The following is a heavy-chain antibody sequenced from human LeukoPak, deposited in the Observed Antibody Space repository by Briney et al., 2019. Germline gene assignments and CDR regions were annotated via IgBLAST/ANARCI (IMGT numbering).Heavy chain of an antibody. CDR1: GFSFSSYT. J-gene: IGHJ4*02. CDR2: ISISSSSI. CDR3: ASSHSDYDILTGYHKH. V-gene: IGHV3-21*01. Sequence: GGSLRLSCAASGFSFSSYTMNWVRQAPGKGLEWVSSISISSSSIYYADSVKGRFTISRDNAKKSLYLQMNSLRAEDKAVYYCASSHSDYDILTGYHKHWGQGTLVTVSS. D-gene: IGHD3-9*01.